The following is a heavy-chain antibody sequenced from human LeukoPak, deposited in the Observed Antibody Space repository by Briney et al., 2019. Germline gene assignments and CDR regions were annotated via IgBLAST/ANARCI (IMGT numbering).Heavy chain of an antibody. Sequence: GASVKVSCKASGYTFTSYGISWVQQAPGQGLEWMGWISAYNGNTNYAQKLQGRVTMTTDTSTSTAYMELRSLRSDDTAVYYCARVMEAKMANNWFDPWGQGTLVTVSS. CDR2: ISAYNGNT. CDR1: GYTFTSYG. V-gene: IGHV1-18*01. D-gene: IGHD5-24*01. CDR3: ARVMEAKMANNWFDP. J-gene: IGHJ5*02.